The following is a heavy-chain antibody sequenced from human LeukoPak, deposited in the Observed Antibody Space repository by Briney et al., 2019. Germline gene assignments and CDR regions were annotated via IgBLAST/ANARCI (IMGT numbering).Heavy chain of an antibody. CDR2: ISSSSSYI. CDR1: GFTFDDYA. Sequence: PGRSLRLSCAASGFTFDDYAMHWVRQAPGKGLEWVSSISSSSSYIYYADSVKGRFTISRDNAKNSLYLQMNSLRAEDTAVYYCARGEYYYYYYMDVWGKGTTVTVSS. CDR3: ARGEYYYYYYMDV. J-gene: IGHJ6*03. V-gene: IGHV3-21*01.